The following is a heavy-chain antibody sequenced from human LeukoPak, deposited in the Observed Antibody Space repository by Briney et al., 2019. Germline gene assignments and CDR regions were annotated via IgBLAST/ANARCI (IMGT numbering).Heavy chain of an antibody. Sequence: SETLSLTCAVYGESFSGYYWSWIRQPPGRGLEWIGEVNHGGTTNYNPSLKSRVIISADTSKNQFSLKLNSVTAADTAVYYCARVVYGDSSKDLDYWGQGTLVTVSS. CDR3: ARVVYGDSSKDLDY. CDR1: GESFSGYY. J-gene: IGHJ4*02. CDR2: VNHGGTT. D-gene: IGHD4-17*01. V-gene: IGHV4-34*01.